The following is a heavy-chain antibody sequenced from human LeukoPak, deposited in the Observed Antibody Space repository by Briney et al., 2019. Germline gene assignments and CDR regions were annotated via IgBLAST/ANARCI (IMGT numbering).Heavy chain of an antibody. CDR2: IVGSGGST. CDR3: ARDLRRPAFYYYGMDV. Sequence: GGSLRLSCAASGFTFSSYAMSWVRQAPGEGPEWVSAIVGSGGSTYYADSAEGRFIISRDESKNTLFLQMNNLRAEDTAVYYCARDLRRPAFYYYGMDVWGQGTTVIVSS. J-gene: IGHJ6*02. V-gene: IGHV3-23*01. CDR1: GFTFSSYA.